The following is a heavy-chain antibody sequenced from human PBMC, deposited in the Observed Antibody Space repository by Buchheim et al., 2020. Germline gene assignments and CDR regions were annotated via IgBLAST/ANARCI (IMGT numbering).Heavy chain of an antibody. D-gene: IGHD3-16*01. J-gene: IGHJ3*02. CDR2: ISSSSSTI. CDR1: GFTFSSYS. CDR3: ARDPSGGNDAFDI. Sequence: EVQLVESGGGLVQPGGSLRLSCAASGFTFSSYSMNWVRQAPGKGLEWVSYISSSSSTIYYADSVKGRFTISRDNAKTSLYLQMNSLRAEDTAVYYCARDPSGGNDAFDIWGQGT. V-gene: IGHV3-48*01.